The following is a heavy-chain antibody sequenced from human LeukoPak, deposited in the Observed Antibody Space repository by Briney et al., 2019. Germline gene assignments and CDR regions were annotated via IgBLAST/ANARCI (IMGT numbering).Heavy chain of an antibody. CDR1: GFTFRDYA. Sequence: PGGSLRLSCVASGFTFRDYAMHWVRQAPGMGLEWVAVTSYDGSNKNYADSVKGRFTISRENSKNTLYLQMNSLRAEDTAVYYCAKAARSGWYGYFDYWGQGTLVTVSS. CDR2: TSYDGSNK. V-gene: IGHV3-30*04. D-gene: IGHD6-19*01. J-gene: IGHJ4*02. CDR3: AKAARSGWYGYFDY.